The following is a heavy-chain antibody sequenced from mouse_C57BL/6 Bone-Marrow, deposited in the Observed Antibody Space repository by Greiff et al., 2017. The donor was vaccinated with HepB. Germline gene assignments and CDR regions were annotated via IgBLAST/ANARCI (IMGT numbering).Heavy chain of an antibody. V-gene: IGHV1-64*01. CDR2: IHPNSGST. D-gene: IGHD4-1*01. CDR3: ARSGYDMDY. J-gene: IGHJ4*01. CDR1: GYTFTSYW. Sequence: QVHVKQPGAELVKPGASVKLSCKASGYTFTSYWMHWVKQRPGQGLEWIGMIHPNSGSTNYNEKFKSKATLTVDKSSSTAYMQLSSLTSEDSAVYDCARSGYDMDYWGQGTSVTVSS.